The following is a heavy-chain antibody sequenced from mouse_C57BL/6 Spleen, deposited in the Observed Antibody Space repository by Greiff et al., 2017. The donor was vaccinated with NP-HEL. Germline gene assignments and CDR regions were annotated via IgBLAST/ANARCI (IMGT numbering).Heavy chain of an antibody. V-gene: IGHV1-69*01. CDR1: GYTFTSYW. CDR3: ARGGLYGSSLDY. J-gene: IGHJ2*01. Sequence: VQLQQPGAELVMPGASVKLSCKASGYTFTSYWMHWVKQRPGQGLEWIGEIDPSDSYTNYNQKFKGKSTLTVDKSSSTAYMQLSSLTSEDSAVYYCARGGLYGSSLDYWGQGTTLTVSS. D-gene: IGHD1-1*01. CDR2: IDPSDSYT.